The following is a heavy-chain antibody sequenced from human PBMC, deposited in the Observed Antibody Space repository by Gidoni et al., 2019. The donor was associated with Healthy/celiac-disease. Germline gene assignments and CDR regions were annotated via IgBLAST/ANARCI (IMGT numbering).Heavy chain of an antibody. CDR2: ISWNSGSI. J-gene: IGHJ3*02. CDR3: AKVGGYCSGGSCSDAFDI. D-gene: IGHD2-15*01. CDR1: GFPFDDYA. Sequence: EVQLVESGGGLVQPGRSLRLSCAASGFPFDDYAMHWVRQAPGKGLEWVSGISWNSGSIGYADSVKGRFTISRDNAKNSLYLQMNSLRAEDTALYYCAKVGGYCSGGSCSDAFDIWGQGTMVTVSS. V-gene: IGHV3-9*01.